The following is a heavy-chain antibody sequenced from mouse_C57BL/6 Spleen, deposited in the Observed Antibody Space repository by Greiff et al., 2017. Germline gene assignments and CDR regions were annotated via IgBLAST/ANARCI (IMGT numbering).Heavy chain of an antibody. D-gene: IGHD1-1*01. Sequence: EVQRVESVAELVRPGASVKLSCTASGFNIKNTYMHWVKQRPEQGLEWIGRIDPANGNTKYAPKFQGKATITADTSSNTAYLQLSSLTSEDTAIYYCARGGYCSSYGIYYAMDYWGQGTSVTVSS. CDR3: ARGGYCSSYGIYYAMDY. V-gene: IGHV14-3*01. CDR1: GFNIKNTY. CDR2: IDPANGNT. J-gene: IGHJ4*01.